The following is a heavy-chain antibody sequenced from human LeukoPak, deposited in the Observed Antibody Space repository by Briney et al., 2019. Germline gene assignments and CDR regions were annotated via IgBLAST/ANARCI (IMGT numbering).Heavy chain of an antibody. CDR1: GFSFSRYY. J-gene: IGHJ4*02. Sequence: PGGSLRLSCAASGFSFSRYYMSWVRQTPGKALEWISYIPTSGISVQYADSVRGRFTASRDDAKNSLHLQMNSLRAEDTAVYYCASAHYGDYEGFANLNFWGQGTLVTVSS. CDR2: IPTSGISV. CDR3: ASAHYGDYEGFANLNF. V-gene: IGHV3-11*04. D-gene: IGHD4-17*01.